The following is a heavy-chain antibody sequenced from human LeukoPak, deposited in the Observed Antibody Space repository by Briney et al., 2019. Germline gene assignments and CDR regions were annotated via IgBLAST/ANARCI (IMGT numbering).Heavy chain of an antibody. D-gene: IGHD3-22*01. CDR3: ARGSIRSGYYLY. Sequence: ASVKVSCKGSGYTFTSYDINWVRQATGQGLEWMGWMNPNSGNTGYAQKFQGRVTMTRNTSISTAYMELSSLRSEDTAVYYCARGSIRSGYYLYWGQGTLVTVSS. V-gene: IGHV1-8*01. CDR1: GYTFTSYD. CDR2: MNPNSGNT. J-gene: IGHJ4*02.